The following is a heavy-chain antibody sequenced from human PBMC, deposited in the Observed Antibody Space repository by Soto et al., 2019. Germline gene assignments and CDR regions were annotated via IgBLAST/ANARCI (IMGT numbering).Heavy chain of an antibody. CDR3: AISIMITFGGVPANYFGC. CDR2: ISGSGGST. CDR1: GFTFSSYA. V-gene: IGHV3-23*01. Sequence: GGSLRLSCAASGFTFSSYAMSWVRQAPGKGLEWVSAISGSGGSTYYADSVKGRFTISRDNSKNTLYLQMNSLRAEDTAVYYCAISIMITFGGVPANYFGCRGQGPLVTLSS. J-gene: IGHJ4*02. D-gene: IGHD3-16*01.